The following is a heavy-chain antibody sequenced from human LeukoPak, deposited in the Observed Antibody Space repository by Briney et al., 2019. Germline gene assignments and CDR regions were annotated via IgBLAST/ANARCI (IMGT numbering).Heavy chain of an antibody. Sequence: SETLSLTCTVSGGSFSNYYLSWIRQPPGKGLEWIGCMYYTGSTMYNPSLKSRLTISVDTSKEHFSLQLTSVTAADTAVYYCARRDYWAWFDPWGQGTLVTVSS. CDR3: ARRDYWAWFDP. CDR2: MYYTGST. CDR1: GGSFSNYY. J-gene: IGHJ5*02. V-gene: IGHV4-59*08. D-gene: IGHD2-8*02.